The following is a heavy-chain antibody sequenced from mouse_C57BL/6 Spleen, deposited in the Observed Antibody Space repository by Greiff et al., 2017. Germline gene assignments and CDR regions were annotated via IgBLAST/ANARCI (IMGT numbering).Heavy chain of an antibody. J-gene: IGHJ4*01. V-gene: IGHV2-9*01. Sequence: VKLVESGPGLVPPSQSLSITCTVSGFSLTSSGVHWVRQSPGKGLEWLGVRWGGGSTDYNSAFISRLSISKDNSKSQVFLKMNSLQTDDTAIYYCAKQCGDAMDYWGQGTSVTVSS. CDR1: GFSLTSSG. CDR3: AKQCGDAMDY. CDR2: RWGGGST.